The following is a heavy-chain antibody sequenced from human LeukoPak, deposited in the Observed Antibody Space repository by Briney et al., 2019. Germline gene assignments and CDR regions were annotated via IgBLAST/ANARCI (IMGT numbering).Heavy chain of an antibody. Sequence: PGGSLRLSCAASGFTFSSYAMSWVRQAPGKGLGWVSAISGSGGSTYSADSVKGRFTISRDNSKNTLYLQMNSLRAEDTAVYYCAIETPYSSSWPDYYYYGMDVWGQGTTVTVSS. D-gene: IGHD6-13*01. J-gene: IGHJ6*02. CDR2: ISGSGGST. CDR1: GFTFSSYA. V-gene: IGHV3-23*01. CDR3: AIETPYSSSWPDYYYYGMDV.